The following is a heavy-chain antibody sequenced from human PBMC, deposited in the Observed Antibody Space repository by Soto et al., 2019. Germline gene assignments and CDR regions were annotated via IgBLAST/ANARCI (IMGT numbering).Heavy chain of an antibody. D-gene: IGHD3-3*01. CDR2: IYYSGTT. Sequence: PSETLSLTCTVSGGFTSSSSYYWGWIRQPPGKGLAWIGNIYYSGTTDYNPSLKSRVTVSTDTSRNQFSLTLSSVTAADTAVYYCVRFFGNAFDIWGPGTLVTVSS. CDR1: GGFTSSSSYY. J-gene: IGHJ3*02. V-gene: IGHV4-39*01. CDR3: VRFFGNAFDI.